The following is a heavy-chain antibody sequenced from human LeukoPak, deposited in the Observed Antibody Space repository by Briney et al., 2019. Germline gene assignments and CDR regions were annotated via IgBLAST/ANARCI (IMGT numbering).Heavy chain of an antibody. CDR3: ARDEGYDSSGPSLGMDV. CDR1: GFTFSNYW. D-gene: IGHD3-22*01. Sequence: GGSLRLSCAASGFTFSNYWMHWVRQTPGKGLVWVSRINSDGSSTSYADSVKGRFTISRDNAKNTLYLQMNSLRAEDTSVYYCARDEGYDSSGPSLGMDVWGQGTTVTVSS. J-gene: IGHJ6*02. V-gene: IGHV3-74*01. CDR2: INSDGSST.